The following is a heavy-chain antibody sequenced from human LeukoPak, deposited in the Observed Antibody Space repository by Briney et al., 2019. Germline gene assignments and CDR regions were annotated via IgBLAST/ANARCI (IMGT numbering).Heavy chain of an antibody. CDR3: ARDSSGWFRKGFDY. CDR2: INHSGST. V-gene: IGHV4-34*01. CDR1: GGSISSYY. D-gene: IGHD6-19*01. J-gene: IGHJ4*02. Sequence: SETLSLTCTASGGSISSYYWSWIRQPPGKGLEWIGEINHSGSTNYNPSLKSRVTISVDTSKNQFSLKLSSVTAADTAVYYCARDSSGWFRKGFDYWGQGTLVTVSS.